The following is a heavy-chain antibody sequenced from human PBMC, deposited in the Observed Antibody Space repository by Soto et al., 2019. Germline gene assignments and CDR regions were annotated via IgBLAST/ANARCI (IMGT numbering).Heavy chain of an antibody. D-gene: IGHD1-26*01. CDR2: ISYSGST. V-gene: IGHV4-31*03. J-gene: IGHJ3*02. CDR3: ARLLGSGNYLGIFDAFDI. Sequence: QVQLQESGPGLVQPSQTLSLACTVSGGSITTVGNYWSWIRQFPGKSLEWIGHISYSGSTNSNPSLGGRLSMSVDTSKNQFSLELSSVTAADTAVYYCARLLGSGNYLGIFDAFDIWGQGTVVTVSS. CDR1: GGSITTVGNY.